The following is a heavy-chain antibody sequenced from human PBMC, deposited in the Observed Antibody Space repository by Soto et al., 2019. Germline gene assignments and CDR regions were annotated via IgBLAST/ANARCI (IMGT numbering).Heavy chain of an antibody. D-gene: IGHD6-13*01. Sequence: EVQLVESGGGLVQPGGSLRLSCAASGFTFSSYWMHWVRQAPGKGLVWVSRINNDGSSTSYADSVKGRFTISRDNAKNTLYLQMNSLRAEDTAVYYCARVRPPSIAAAGTFRFDPWGQGTLVTVSS. CDR2: INNDGSST. V-gene: IGHV3-74*01. CDR1: GFTFSSYW. CDR3: ARVRPPSIAAAGTFRFDP. J-gene: IGHJ5*02.